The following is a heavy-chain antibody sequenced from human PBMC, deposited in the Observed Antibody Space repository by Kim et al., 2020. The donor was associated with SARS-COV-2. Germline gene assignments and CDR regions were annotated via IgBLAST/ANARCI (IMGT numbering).Heavy chain of an antibody. Sequence: GESLKISCKGSGYRFTNYWIGWVRQMPGKGLEWMGIINPRDSDTRYSPSFQGQVTISVDESISTAYLQWSSLKASDTAMYYCARHYSDYGLHFAYWGQGTLVTVSS. D-gene: IGHD4-17*01. CDR1: GYRFTNYW. CDR3: ARHYSDYGLHFAY. V-gene: IGHV5-51*01. J-gene: IGHJ4*02. CDR2: INPRDSDT.